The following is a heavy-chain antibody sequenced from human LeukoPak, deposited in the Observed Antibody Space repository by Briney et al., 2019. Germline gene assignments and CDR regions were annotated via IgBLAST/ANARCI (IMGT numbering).Heavy chain of an antibody. V-gene: IGHV3-21*01. CDR1: GFTFRSFS. CDR2: ISSSSIYM. D-gene: IGHD2-15*01. CDR3: ARVQCSGGRCNDAFDI. Sequence: GGSLRLSCAASGFTFRSFSMNWVRQPPGKGLEWVSSISSSSIYMNYADSLKGRFTISRDNAKNLLYLQMNTLRAEDTAVYYCARVQCSGGRCNDAFDIWGQGTMVTVSS. J-gene: IGHJ3*02.